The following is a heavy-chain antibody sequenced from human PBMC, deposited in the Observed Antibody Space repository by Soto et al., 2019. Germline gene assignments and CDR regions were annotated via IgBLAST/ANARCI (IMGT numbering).Heavy chain of an antibody. D-gene: IGHD3-3*01. J-gene: IGHJ6*03. Sequence: EVQLLESGGGLVQPGGSLRLSCAASGFTFSSYAMSWVRQAPGKGLEWVSAISGSGGSTYYADSVKGRFTISRDNSKNTLDLQKNSLRAEDTAVYYCAKIPITIFGVVIIPYYYYMDVWGKGTTVTVSS. V-gene: IGHV3-23*01. CDR2: ISGSGGST. CDR3: AKIPITIFGVVIIPYYYYMDV. CDR1: GFTFSSYA.